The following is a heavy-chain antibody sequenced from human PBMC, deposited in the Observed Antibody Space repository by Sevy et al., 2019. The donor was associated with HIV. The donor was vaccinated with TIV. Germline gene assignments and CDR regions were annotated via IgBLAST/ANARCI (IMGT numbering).Heavy chain of an antibody. CDR1: GFTVSSNY. V-gene: IGHV3-53*01. CDR3: ARGGGYDYVWGSYRHPDI. J-gene: IGHJ3*02. CDR2: IYSGGST. Sequence: GGSLRLSCAASGFTVSSNYMSWVRQAPGKGLEWVSVIYSGGSTYYADSVKGRFTISRDNSKNTLYLQMNSLRAEDTGVYYCARGGGYDYVWGSYRHPDIWGQGTMVTVSS. D-gene: IGHD3-16*02.